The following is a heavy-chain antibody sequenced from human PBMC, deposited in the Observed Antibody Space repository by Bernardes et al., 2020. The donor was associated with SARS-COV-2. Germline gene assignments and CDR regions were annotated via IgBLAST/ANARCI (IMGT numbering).Heavy chain of an antibody. CDR3: AREVRDDILTGRPSRGWLDP. V-gene: IGHV4-39*02. D-gene: IGHD3-9*01. CDR1: GCSITSISNY. J-gene: IGHJ5*02. CDR2: GYYTRST. Sequence: SEPLSLTCTVSGCSITSISNYWVWLRQPPGQGLEWIRSGYYTRSTFYDPSPKSLVTISVNRSKNQFSLKLDSVSATDTAVYYCAREVRDDILTGRPSRGWLDPWGQGTLVTVSS.